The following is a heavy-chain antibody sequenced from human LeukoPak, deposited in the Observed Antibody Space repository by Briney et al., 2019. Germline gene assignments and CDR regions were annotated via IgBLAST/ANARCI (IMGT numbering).Heavy chain of an antibody. D-gene: IGHD1-26*01. CDR3: ARAGQGELLPDY. V-gene: IGHV1-69*13. CDR1: GGTFSSYA. Sequence: ASVKVFCKASGGTFSSYAISWVRQAPGQGLEWMGGIIPIFGTANYAQKFQGRVTITADESTSTAYMELSSLRSEDTAVYYCARAGQGELLPDYWGQGTLVTVSS. J-gene: IGHJ4*02. CDR2: IIPIFGTA.